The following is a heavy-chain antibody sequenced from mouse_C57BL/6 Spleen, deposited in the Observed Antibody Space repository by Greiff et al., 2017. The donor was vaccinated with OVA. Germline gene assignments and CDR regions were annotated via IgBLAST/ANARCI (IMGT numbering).Heavy chain of an antibody. V-gene: IGHV1-55*01. Sequence: QVQLQQSGAELVKPGASVKMSCKASGYTFTSYWITWVKQRPGQGLEWIGDIYPGSGSTNYNEKFKSKATLTVDTSSSTAYMQLSSLTSEDSAVYYCAREDNGYEGAYWGQGTLVTVSA. J-gene: IGHJ3*01. CDR3: AREDNGYEGAY. CDR1: GYTFTSYW. D-gene: IGHD2-2*01. CDR2: IYPGSGST.